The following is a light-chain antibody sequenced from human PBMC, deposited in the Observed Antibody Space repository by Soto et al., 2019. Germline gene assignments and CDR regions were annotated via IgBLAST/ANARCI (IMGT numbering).Light chain of an antibody. V-gene: IGKV3-11*01. Sequence: ENVLTHSPGNLSLPPGKRATLSRRASQSVSSYLAWYQQKPGQAPRLLIYDASNRATGIPARFSGSGSGTDFTLTISSLEPEDFAVYYCQQRSNWITFGQGTRLEI. CDR1: QSVSSY. CDR2: DAS. J-gene: IGKJ5*01. CDR3: QQRSNWIT.